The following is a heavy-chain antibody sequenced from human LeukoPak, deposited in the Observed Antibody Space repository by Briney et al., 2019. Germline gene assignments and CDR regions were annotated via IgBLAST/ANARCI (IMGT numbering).Heavy chain of an antibody. CDR2: IIPMFGTA. J-gene: IGHJ4*02. CDR1: GGSFSSYA. D-gene: IGHD2-2*01. Sequence: SVKVSCKASGGSFSSYAISWVRQAPGQGLEWMGGIIPMFGTANYAQKFQGRVTITADKSTSTAYMELSSLRSEDTAVYYCARAKLGYCSSTSCYQGAGFDYWGQGTLVTVSS. CDR3: ARAKLGYCSSTSCYQGAGFDY. V-gene: IGHV1-69*06.